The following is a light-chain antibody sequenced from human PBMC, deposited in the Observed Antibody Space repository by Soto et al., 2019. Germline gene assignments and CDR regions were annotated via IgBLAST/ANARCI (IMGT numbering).Light chain of an antibody. J-gene: IGKJ5*01. Sequence: EVVLTQSPGTLSLSPGGRATLSCRASQSVSRRLAWYQQRPGQSPRLLISGASMRASGVPVRFIGSGSGTDFTLTITRLEPEDFAVYYCPQYGGSPITFGLGTLLEVK. CDR2: GAS. CDR3: PQYGGSPIT. CDR1: QSVSRR. V-gene: IGKV3-20*01.